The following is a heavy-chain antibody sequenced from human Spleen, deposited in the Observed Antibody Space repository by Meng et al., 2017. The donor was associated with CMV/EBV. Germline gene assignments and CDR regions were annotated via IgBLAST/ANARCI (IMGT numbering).Heavy chain of an antibody. V-gene: IGHV3-9*01. CDR2: ISWSSGSI. D-gene: IGHD5-18*01. J-gene: IGHJ6*02. CDR1: GFTFADYA. Sequence: SLKISCAASGFTFADYAMHWVRHAPGKGLEWVSGISWSSGSIGYADSVKGRFTVSRDNSKNTLYLQMNSLRAEDTAVYYCANVPIPYSYGYSSYYGMDVWGQGTTVTVSS. CDR3: ANVPIPYSYGYSSYYGMDV.